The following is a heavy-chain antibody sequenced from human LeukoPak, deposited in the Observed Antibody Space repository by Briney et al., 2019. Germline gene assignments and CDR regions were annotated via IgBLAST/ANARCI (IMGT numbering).Heavy chain of an antibody. CDR2: ISSTGGTM. V-gene: IGHV3-48*04. J-gene: IGHJ4*02. D-gene: IGHD3-9*01. CDR1: GFTFSSNS. Sequence: GGSLRLSCAASGFTFSSNSMNWVRQAPGKGLEWVSYISSTGGTMYYADSMKGRFTISRDNAKKSLYLQMDSLRAEDTAVYYCATHGYSELRYFDWSTNEWGQGTLVTVSS. CDR3: ATHGYSELRYFDWSTNE.